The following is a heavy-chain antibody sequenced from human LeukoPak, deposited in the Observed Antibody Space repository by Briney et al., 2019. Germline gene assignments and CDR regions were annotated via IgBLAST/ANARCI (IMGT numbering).Heavy chain of an antibody. V-gene: IGHV1-2*02. CDR3: ARVEWVDWFGFGY. Sequence: ASVKVSCKASGYTFTGYYMHWVRQAPGQGLEWMGWINPNSGGTNYAQKFQGRVTMTRDTSISTAYMELSRLRSDDTAVYYCARVEWVDWFGFGYWGQGTLVTVSS. D-gene: IGHD3-9*01. CDR1: GYTFTGYY. J-gene: IGHJ4*02. CDR2: INPNSGGT.